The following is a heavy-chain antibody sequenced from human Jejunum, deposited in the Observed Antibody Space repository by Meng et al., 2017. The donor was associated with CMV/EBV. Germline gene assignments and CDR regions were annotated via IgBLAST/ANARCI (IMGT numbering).Heavy chain of an antibody. J-gene: IGHJ3*01. Sequence: GFAFNTRNMSWVRPAPGKGLEWVSFISFSTNYIYYADSVKGRFTISRDNAKNSLYLQMDSLRAEDTAVYYCARDLYYGDPAAFDLWGQGTMVTVSS. CDR3: ARDLYYGDPAAFDL. V-gene: IGHV3-21*01. CDR2: ISFSTNYI. D-gene: IGHD4-17*01. CDR1: GFAFNTRN.